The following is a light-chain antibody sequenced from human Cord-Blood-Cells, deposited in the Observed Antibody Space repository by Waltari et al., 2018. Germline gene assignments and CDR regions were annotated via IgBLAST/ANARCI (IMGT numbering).Light chain of an antibody. Sequence: IRITPSPSSLSASTGDRVTITCRASQGISSYLAWYQQKPGKAPKLLIYAASTLQSGVPSRFSGSGSGTDFTLTISCLQSEDFATYYCQQYYSYPYTFGQGTKLEIK. CDR2: AAS. CDR3: QQYYSYPYT. CDR1: QGISSY. J-gene: IGKJ2*01. V-gene: IGKV1-8*01.